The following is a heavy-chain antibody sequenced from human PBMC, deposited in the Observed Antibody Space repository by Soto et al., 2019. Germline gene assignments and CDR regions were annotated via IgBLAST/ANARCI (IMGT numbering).Heavy chain of an antibody. J-gene: IGHJ3*02. CDR1: GGSFSGYY. V-gene: IGHV4-34*01. D-gene: IGHD6-19*01. CDR2: INHSGST. Sequence: SETLSLTCAVYGGSFSGYYWSWIRQPPGKGLEWIGEINHSGSTNYNPSLKSRVTISVDTSKNQFSLKLSSVTAADTAVCYCARVATPYSSGWHHRKDAFDIWGPGTMVNVAS. CDR3: ARVATPYSSGWHHRKDAFDI.